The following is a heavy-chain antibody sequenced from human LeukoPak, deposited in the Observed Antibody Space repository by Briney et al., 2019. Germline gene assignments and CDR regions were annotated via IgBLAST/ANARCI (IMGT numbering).Heavy chain of an antibody. CDR1: GSSLTTGNS. CDR2: IFHRGDT. Sequence: SETLSLTCSVSGSSLTTGNSWGWVRQAPGKGLEWIGNIFHRGDTLYNPSLKSRVSISMDTSRNQFSLKLSSVTAADTAVYYCASHVRGGWFDPWGQGTLVTVSS. D-gene: IGHD3-10*01. J-gene: IGHJ5*02. V-gene: IGHV4-38-2*02. CDR3: ASHVRGGWFDP.